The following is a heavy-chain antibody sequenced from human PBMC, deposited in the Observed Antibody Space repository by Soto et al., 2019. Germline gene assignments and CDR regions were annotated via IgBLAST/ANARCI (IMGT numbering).Heavy chain of an antibody. CDR1: GFTFGSFT. D-gene: IGHD3-16*01. CDR2: ISSSSAYI. CDR3: ARDVLTFGRY. J-gene: IGHJ4*02. V-gene: IGHV3-21*06. Sequence: EVHLVEAGGGLVKPGESLTLSCAASGFTFGSFTLNWVRQAPGKGLEWVSSISSSSAYIYYVELVKGRFTISRDNARSTLYLQMNSLILYDTALYFCARDVLTFGRYWGQGTLVAVSS.